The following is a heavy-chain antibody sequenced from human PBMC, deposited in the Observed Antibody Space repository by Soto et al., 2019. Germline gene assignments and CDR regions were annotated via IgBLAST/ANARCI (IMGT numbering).Heavy chain of an antibody. CDR2: MSYDGSNK. Sequence: PWGSLRLSCAASGFTFSSYGVHWVRQAPGKGLEWVTLMSYDGSNKYHADSVKGRFTLSRDNSKNTLYLQMNSLRAEDTAVYYCARDGYYYDSSGYSYYFDYWGQGTLVTVSS. V-gene: IGHV3-30-3*01. J-gene: IGHJ4*02. CDR1: GFTFSSYG. D-gene: IGHD3-22*01. CDR3: ARDGYYYDSSGYSYYFDY.